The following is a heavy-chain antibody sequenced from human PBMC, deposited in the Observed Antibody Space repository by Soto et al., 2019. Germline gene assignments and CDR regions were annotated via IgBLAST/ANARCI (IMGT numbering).Heavy chain of an antibody. J-gene: IGHJ6*02. CDR2: INPSGGRT. Sequence: QVQLVQSGAEVKKTGASVKVSCKASGYTFTSYYMHWVRQAPGQGLEWMGIINPSGGRTSDAQKLQGRAPMTRDTSTSTFYMNLSSMRSDDTAVYYWAREVTAASGLEWDYGMDVWGQGTTDTVSS. D-gene: IGHD6-13*01. V-gene: IGHV1-46*01. CDR3: AREVTAASGLEWDYGMDV. CDR1: GYTFTSYY.